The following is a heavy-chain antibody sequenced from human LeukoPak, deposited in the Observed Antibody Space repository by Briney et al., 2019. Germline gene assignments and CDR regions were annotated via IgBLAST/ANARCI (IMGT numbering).Heavy chain of an antibody. D-gene: IGHD2-21*02. CDR3: AKRKGFGVWGGDGGYFDY. CDR1: GFTFSSYG. V-gene: IGHV3-30*18. Sequence: GGSLRLSCAASGFTFSSYGMHWVRQAPGKGLEWVAVISYDGSNKYYADSVKGRFTISRHNSKNTLYLQINSLIAEHPAVYYCAKRKGFGVWGGDGGYFDYWGQGTLVTVSS. J-gene: IGHJ4*02. CDR2: ISYDGSNK.